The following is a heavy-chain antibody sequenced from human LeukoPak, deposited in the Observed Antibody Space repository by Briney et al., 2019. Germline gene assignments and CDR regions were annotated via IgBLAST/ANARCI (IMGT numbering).Heavy chain of an antibody. CDR2: INYSGST. V-gene: IGHV4-39*07. CDR1: GGSISNTFYY. Sequence: SETLSLTCTVSGGSISNTFYYWGWIRQPPGKGLEWIGSINYSGSTYYNPSLKSRVTISVDTSKDQFSLKLTSVAAADTAVFYCARVRGYSYGSDAFDIWGQGTMVTVSS. CDR3: ARVRGYSYGSDAFDI. J-gene: IGHJ3*02. D-gene: IGHD5-18*01.